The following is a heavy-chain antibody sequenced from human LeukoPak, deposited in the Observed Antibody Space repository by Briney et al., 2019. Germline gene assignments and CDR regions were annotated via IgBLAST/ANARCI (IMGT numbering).Heavy chain of an antibody. Sequence: ASVKVSCKASGYTFTGHNMHWVRQAPGQGLEWMGWINPNSGGTNYAQKFQGRVTMTRDTSISTAYMELSRLRSDDTAVYYCARERSIVVVVAVSPMGFDPWGQGTLVTVSS. CDR1: GYTFTGHN. CDR3: ARERSIVVVVAVSPMGFDP. J-gene: IGHJ5*02. CDR2: INPNSGGT. V-gene: IGHV1-2*02. D-gene: IGHD2-15*01.